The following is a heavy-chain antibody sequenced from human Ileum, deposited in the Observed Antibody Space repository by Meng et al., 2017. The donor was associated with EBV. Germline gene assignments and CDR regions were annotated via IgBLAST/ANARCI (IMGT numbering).Heavy chain of an antibody. CDR1: WFSLSTSGVG. D-gene: IGHD6-13*01. Sequence: ITLKCTSPAVVKPTQTLPLTCTFSWFSLSTSGVGVGWLRQSPGKALEWLAMIYCQGDKHYSPSLTSRLTITKDTSKNQVVLTMTNMDSVDTATYYCALRPRQLLRGWFDSWGQGALVTVSS. V-gene: IGHV2-5*01. CDR2: IYCQGDK. CDR3: ALRPRQLLRGWFDS. J-gene: IGHJ5*01.